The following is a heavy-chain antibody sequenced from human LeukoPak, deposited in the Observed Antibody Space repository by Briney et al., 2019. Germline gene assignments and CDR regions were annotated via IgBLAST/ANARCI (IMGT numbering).Heavy chain of an antibody. CDR1: GGAFSSYA. V-gene: IGHV1-69*13. D-gene: IGHD2-2*01. Sequence: SVKVSCKASGGAFSSYAISWVRQAPGQGLEWRGGIIPIFGTANYAQKFQGRVTITADESTSTAYMELSSLRSEDTAVYYCARSWLVPAAFDYWGQGTLVTVSS. CDR2: IIPIFGTA. J-gene: IGHJ4*02. CDR3: ARSWLVPAAFDY.